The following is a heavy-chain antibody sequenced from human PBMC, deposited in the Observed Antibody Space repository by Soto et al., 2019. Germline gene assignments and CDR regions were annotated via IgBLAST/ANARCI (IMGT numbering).Heavy chain of an antibody. D-gene: IGHD3-3*01. CDR3: ARVYYDFWGGYPNIDY. CDR2: MNPNSGNT. CDR1: GYTFTSYD. Sequence: QVQLVQSGAEVKKPGASVKVSCKASGYTFTSYDINWVRQATGQGLEWMGWMNPNSGNTGYAQKFRGRVTMTRNTALSTADIELSSLRSDDTAVYYCARVYYDFWGGYPNIDYWGQGTLVTVAS. J-gene: IGHJ4*02. V-gene: IGHV1-8*01.